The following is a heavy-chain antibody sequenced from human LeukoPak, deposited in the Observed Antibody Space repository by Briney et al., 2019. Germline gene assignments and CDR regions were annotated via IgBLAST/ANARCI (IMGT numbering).Heavy chain of an antibody. CDR2: ISYDGSNK. J-gene: IGHJ3*02. Sequence: GGSLRLSCAASGFTFSSYGMHWVRQAPGKGLEWVAVISYDGSNKYYADSVKGRFTISRDNSKNTLYLQMNSLKAGDTAVYYCTRRVEGDSSGVPAFDIWGQGTMVTVSS. CDR1: GFTFSSYG. CDR3: TRRVEGDSSGVPAFDI. D-gene: IGHD3-22*01. V-gene: IGHV3-30*03.